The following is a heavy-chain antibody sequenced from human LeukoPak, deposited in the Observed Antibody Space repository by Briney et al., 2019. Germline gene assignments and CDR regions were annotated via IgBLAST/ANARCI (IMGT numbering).Heavy chain of an antibody. CDR2: IYYSGNT. CDR1: GVSISSSNSY. CDR3: ARGYYDSSGYYQSPIFDY. Sequence: SETLSLTCAVSGVSISSSNSYWGWIRQPPGTGLEWIGSIYYSGNTYYNASLKSRVTISVDTSKNQFSLKLSSVTAADTAVYYCARGYYDSSGYYQSPIFDYWGQGTLVTVSS. V-gene: IGHV4-39*07. J-gene: IGHJ4*02. D-gene: IGHD3-22*01.